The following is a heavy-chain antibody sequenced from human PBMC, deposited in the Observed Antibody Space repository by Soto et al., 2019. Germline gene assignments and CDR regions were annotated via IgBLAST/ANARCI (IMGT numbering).Heavy chain of an antibody. J-gene: IGHJ4*02. CDR1: GFTFSNSA. CDR3: AAKGTADFWRGTDY. CDR2: IVVGSGDT. V-gene: IGHV1-58*02. D-gene: IGHD3-3*01. Sequence: QMQLVQSGPEVKKPGTSVKVSCKASGFTFSNSAMQWVRQARGQRLEWIGWIVVGSGDTNYAQKFQERLTITRDMSTSTVYMELSSLRSDDTAVYYCAAKGTADFWRGTDYWGQGTLVTVSS.